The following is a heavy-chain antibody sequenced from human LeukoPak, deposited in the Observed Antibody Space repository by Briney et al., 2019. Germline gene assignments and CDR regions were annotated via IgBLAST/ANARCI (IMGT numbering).Heavy chain of an antibody. V-gene: IGHV4-39*01. CDR1: GVSIRHYY. D-gene: IGHD1-1*01. CDR2: IYYSGSP. CDR3: ATWRTAKTGFDY. J-gene: IGHJ4*02. Sequence: SETLSLTCTVSGVSIRHYYWGWIRQPPGKGLEWIGSIYYSGSPYYNPSLKSRVTISVDTSKNQFSLRLRSVTAADTAVYYCATWRTAKTGFDYWGQGTLVTVSS.